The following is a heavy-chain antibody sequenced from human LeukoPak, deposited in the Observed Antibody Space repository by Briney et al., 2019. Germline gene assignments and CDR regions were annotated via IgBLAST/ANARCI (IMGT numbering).Heavy chain of an antibody. CDR1: GFTFSSYA. CDR3: ATETGDSPDY. Sequence: PGGSLRLSCAASGFTFSSYAMSWVRQAPGEGLEWVSGISGSGANTYYTNSAKGRFTISRDNSKNTLFLQMNSLRGEDTAVYYCATETGDSPDYWGQGTLVTVSS. D-gene: IGHD2-21*01. V-gene: IGHV3-23*01. J-gene: IGHJ4*02. CDR2: ISGSGANT.